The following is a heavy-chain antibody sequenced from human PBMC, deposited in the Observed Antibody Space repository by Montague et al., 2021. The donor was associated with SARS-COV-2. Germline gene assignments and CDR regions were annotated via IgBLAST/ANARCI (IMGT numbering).Heavy chain of an antibody. V-gene: IGHV4-39*01. CDR1: GGSISSSSYY. J-gene: IGHJ6*02. D-gene: IGHD3-3*01. Sequence: SNTLSLTCTVSGGSISSSSYYWGWIRQPPGKGLEWIGYIYYSGSTYYNPSLKSRVTIFVETSKNQFSLKLSSVTAADTAVYYCARQPTRGITIFGVVTDYGMDVWGQGTTVTVSS. CDR3: ARQPTRGITIFGVVTDYGMDV. CDR2: IYYSGST.